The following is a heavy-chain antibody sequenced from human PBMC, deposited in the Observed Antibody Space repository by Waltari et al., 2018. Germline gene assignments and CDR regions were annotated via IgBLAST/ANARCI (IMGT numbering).Heavy chain of an antibody. J-gene: IGHJ4*02. CDR2: ISSRGFDT. CDR3: AKDLGSTSVPYYFDY. D-gene: IGHD3-16*01. Sequence: EVQLLDSGGGLVQTGGSRRLSCAASGFPFTMFAMSWVRQVPGRGLEWVAGISSRGFDTFYADSVKGRFTVSRDNSKNMLFLEMNNLRADDTGVYYCAKDLGSTSVPYYFDYWGQGTKVTVSS. CDR1: GFPFTMFA. V-gene: IGHV3-23*01.